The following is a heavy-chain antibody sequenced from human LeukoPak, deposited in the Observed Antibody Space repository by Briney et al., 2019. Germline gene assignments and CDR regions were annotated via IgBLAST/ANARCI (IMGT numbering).Heavy chain of an antibody. D-gene: IGHD3-22*01. CDR3: ASLPHNWGCYNSSGSIDY. V-gene: IGHV4-39*01. CDR2: VYYTGGT. CDR1: GDSTSSIAYY. Sequence: PSETLSLTCTVSGDSTSSIAYYWGWIRQPPGKGLEWIGSVYYTGGTYYNPSLKSRVTISVDTSNNQFSLKLTSLSAADPAVYYCASLPHNWGCYNSSGSIDYWGQGTLVTVSS. J-gene: IGHJ4*02.